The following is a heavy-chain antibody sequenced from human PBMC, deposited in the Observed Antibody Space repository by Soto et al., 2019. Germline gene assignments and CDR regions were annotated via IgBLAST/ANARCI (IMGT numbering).Heavy chain of an antibody. V-gene: IGHV3-15*07. CDR3: TTDLIGGPYYHNGY. CDR2: IRSKANGGTT. CDR1: GFTFSNAW. Sequence: EVQLVESGGGLVKPGGSLRLSCAASGFTFSNAWMNWVRQAPGKGLEWVGRIRSKANGGTTEYAVPVKGRCTISIDDSGNTLFLQMNSLNIEDTALYFCTTDLIGGPYYHNGYWGQGPLVTVSS. D-gene: IGHD2-15*01. J-gene: IGHJ4*02.